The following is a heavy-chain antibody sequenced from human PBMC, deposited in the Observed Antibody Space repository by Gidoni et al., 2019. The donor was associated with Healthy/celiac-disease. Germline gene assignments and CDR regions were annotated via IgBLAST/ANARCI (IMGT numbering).Heavy chain of an antibody. D-gene: IGHD3-22*01. CDR2: INNSGST. V-gene: IGHV4-34*01. CDR3: ARGMMIVVVITTNYYAFDI. CDR1: GGSFSGYY. Sequence: QVQLKQWGAGLLKPSETLSLTCAVYGGSFSGYYWTWIRQSPGKVLEWIGEINNSGSTNYNPSLNSRVTISVDTSKIQFSLKLSSVSAADTAVYYCARGMMIVVVITTNYYAFDIWGQGTMVTVSS. J-gene: IGHJ3*02.